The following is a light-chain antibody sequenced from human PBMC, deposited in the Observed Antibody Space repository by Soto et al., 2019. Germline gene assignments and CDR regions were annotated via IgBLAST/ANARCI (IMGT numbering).Light chain of an antibody. CDR2: GAS. CDR3: QQYGSSIT. CDR1: QSVSSSY. Sequence: EIVLTQSPGTLSLSPGERATLSCRASQSVSSSYLAWYQQKPGQAPRLLIYGASRRATGIPDRFSGSGSGIDFTLTISRLEPEVFAVYYCQQYGSSITFGQGTRLEIK. J-gene: IGKJ5*01. V-gene: IGKV3-20*01.